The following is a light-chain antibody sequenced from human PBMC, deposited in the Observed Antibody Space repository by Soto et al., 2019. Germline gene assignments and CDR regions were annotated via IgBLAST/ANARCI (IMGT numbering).Light chain of an antibody. Sequence: EIVMTQSPGTLSLSPGDTATLSCRASQSLGGDLAWYQRKPGQAPSLLIYDASTRATGVPARFSGSGSGTDFTLTISSLQSEDFAVYFCQHCYNSPYTFGQGTKVDIK. CDR3: QHCYNSPYT. V-gene: IGKV3-15*01. CDR2: DAS. J-gene: IGKJ2*01. CDR1: QSLGGD.